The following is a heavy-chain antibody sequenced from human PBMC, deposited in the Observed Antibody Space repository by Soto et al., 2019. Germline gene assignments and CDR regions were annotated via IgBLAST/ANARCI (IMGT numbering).Heavy chain of an antibody. V-gene: IGHV4-4*07. CDR1: GVSISSYY. Sequence: AETLSLTCSVSGVSISSYYWSCIRQPSGKGLEWIGRVSGSVKTKYNPSLKSRVTMSLDTPKNVFSLRLSSVTAADTAIYYCARGEDYYDGSGHFTAQYFQHWGQGTPVTVSS. D-gene: IGHD3-22*01. J-gene: IGHJ1*01. CDR2: VSGSVKT. CDR3: ARGEDYYDGSGHFTAQYFQH.